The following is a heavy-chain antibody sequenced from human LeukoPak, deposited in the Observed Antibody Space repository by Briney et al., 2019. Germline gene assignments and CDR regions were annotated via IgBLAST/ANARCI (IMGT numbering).Heavy chain of an antibody. CDR3: ARAVITFGAAVAKGFDS. CDR1: GGSFSTYY. V-gene: IGHV4-59*01. J-gene: IGHJ4*02. Sequence: SETLSLTCTVSGGSFSTYYWSWIRQPPGQGLEWIGYIYYSGSTDYNPSLKSRVTMSLDTSKNQFSLNLNSVTAADTAVYYCARAVITFGAAVAKGFDSWGQGTLVTVSS. D-gene: IGHD3-16*01. CDR2: IYYSGST.